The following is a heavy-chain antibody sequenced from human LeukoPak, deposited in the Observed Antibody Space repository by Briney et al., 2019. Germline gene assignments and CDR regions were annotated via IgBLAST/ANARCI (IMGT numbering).Heavy chain of an antibody. D-gene: IGHD3-9*01. J-gene: IGHJ4*02. V-gene: IGHV4-34*01. Sequence: SETLSFTCAVYGGSFSGYYWSWIRQPPGKGLEWIGEINHSGSTNYNPSLKSRVTISVDTSKNQFSLKLSSVTAADTAVYYCARGLRYYDILTGYCTYYFDYWGQGTLVTVSS. CDR1: GGSFSGYY. CDR2: INHSGST. CDR3: ARGLRYYDILTGYCTYYFDY.